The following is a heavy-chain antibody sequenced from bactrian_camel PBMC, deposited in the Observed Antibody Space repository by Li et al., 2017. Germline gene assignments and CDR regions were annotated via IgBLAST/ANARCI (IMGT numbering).Heavy chain of an antibody. V-gene: IGHV3S31*01. D-gene: IGHD4*01. CDR3: ALIGSRLDL. J-gene: IGHJ4*01. Sequence: VQLVESGGGLVQPGGSLRLSCVASGFTFSTYAMNWVRQVPGKGLEWVSSIDVGGSITYYPDSVKGRFTISRDNAKNTLYLQMDSLKIDDTALYYCALIGSRLDLWGQGTQVTVS. CDR2: IDVGGSIT. CDR1: GFTFSTYA.